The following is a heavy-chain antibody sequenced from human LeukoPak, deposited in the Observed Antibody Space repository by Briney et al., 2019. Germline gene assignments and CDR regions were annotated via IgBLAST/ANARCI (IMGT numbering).Heavy chain of an antibody. CDR1: GFTLSSYS. CDR2: ISSSSSYI. Sequence: GGSLRLSCAASGFTLSSYSMNWVRQAPGKGLGWVSSISSSSSYIYYADSVKGRFTISRDNAKNSLYLQMNSLRAEDTAVYYCARDGGYRAIDYWGQGTLVTVSS. V-gene: IGHV3-21*01. J-gene: IGHJ4*02. CDR3: ARDGGYRAIDY. D-gene: IGHD5-12*01.